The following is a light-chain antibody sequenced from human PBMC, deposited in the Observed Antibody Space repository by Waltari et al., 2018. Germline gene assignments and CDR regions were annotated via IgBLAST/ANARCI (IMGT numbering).Light chain of an antibody. Sequence: VLVQSPLSLPVSLGQPASISCRSNQSLVFVDGNTYLNWLHQRPGQSPRRLIYNVSNRGSGVPDGFTGSGSGTGFTLKISRVAAEDVGVYYCVQGTGWPWTFGQGTKVEIK. CDR3: VQGTGWPWT. J-gene: IGKJ1*01. CDR1: QSLVFVDGNTY. V-gene: IGKV2-30*01. CDR2: NVS.